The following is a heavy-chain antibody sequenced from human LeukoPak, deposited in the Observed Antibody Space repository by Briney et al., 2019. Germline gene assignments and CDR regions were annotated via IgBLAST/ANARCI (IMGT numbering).Heavy chain of an antibody. CDR3: ARQGRFYGDYVGGLSFDY. J-gene: IGHJ4*02. CDR2: IYYSGST. V-gene: IGHV4-59*08. CDR1: GGSISSYY. Sequence: PSETLSLTCTVFGGSISSYYWSWIRQPPGKGLEWIGYIYYSGSTNYNPSLKSRVTISVDTSKNQFSLKLSSVTAADTAVYYCARQGRFYGDYVGGLSFDYWGQGTLVTVSS. D-gene: IGHD4-17*01.